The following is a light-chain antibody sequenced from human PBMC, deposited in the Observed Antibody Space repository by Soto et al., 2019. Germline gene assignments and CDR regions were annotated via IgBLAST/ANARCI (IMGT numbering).Light chain of an antibody. CDR1: SSDVGGYDH. V-gene: IGLV2-14*01. Sequence: QSALTQPPSASGSPGQSVTIPCTGTSSDVGGYDHVSWYQQHPGKAPKLLIYEVTNRPSGVSNRFSGSKSGNTASLTISGLQAVDEANYYCNSYTTLSNRVFGTGTKVTVL. CDR2: EVT. CDR3: NSYTTLSNRV. J-gene: IGLJ1*01.